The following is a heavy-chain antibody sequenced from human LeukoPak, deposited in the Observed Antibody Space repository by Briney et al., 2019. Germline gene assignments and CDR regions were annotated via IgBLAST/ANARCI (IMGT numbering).Heavy chain of an antibody. D-gene: IGHD6-6*01. V-gene: IGHV4-38-2*01. CDR3: ARGLIAARLYYYYYMDV. CDR2: VYHSGST. Sequence: PSETLSLTCAVSGYSISSGYYWGWIRQPPGKGLEWIGSVYHSGSTYYNPSLKSRVTISVDTSKNHFSLNLSSVTAADTAVYYCARGLIAARLYYYYYMDVWGKGTTVTVSS. J-gene: IGHJ6*03. CDR1: GYSISSGYY.